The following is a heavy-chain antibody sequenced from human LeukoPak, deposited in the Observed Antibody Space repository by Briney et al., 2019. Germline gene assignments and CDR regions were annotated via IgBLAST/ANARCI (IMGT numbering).Heavy chain of an antibody. J-gene: IGHJ4*02. Sequence: ASVKVSCKASGYTFTSYGISWVRQAPGQGLEWMGWISAHNGNTNYAQKLQGRVTMTTDTSTSTAYMELRSLRSDDTAVYYCARSEGYYYGSGSVFDYWGQGTLVTVSS. V-gene: IGHV1-18*01. CDR1: GYTFTSYG. CDR3: ARSEGYYYGSGSVFDY. D-gene: IGHD3-10*01. CDR2: ISAHNGNT.